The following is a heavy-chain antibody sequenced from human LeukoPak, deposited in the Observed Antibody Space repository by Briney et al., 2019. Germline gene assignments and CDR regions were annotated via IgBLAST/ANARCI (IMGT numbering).Heavy chain of an antibody. CDR3: AKVVFVVPAAIRGYFDY. D-gene: IGHD2-2*01. J-gene: IGHJ4*02. V-gene: IGHV3-23*01. CDR2: ISGSGGST. Sequence: LRLSCAASGFTFSSYAMSWVRQAPGKGLGLVSAISGSGGSTYYADSVKGRFTTSRDNYKNTLYLQMNSLRAEDRAVYYCAKVVFVVPAAIRGYFDYWGQGTLVTVSS. CDR1: GFTFSSYA.